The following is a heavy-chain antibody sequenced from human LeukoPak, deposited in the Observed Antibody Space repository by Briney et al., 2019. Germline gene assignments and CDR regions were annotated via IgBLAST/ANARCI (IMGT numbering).Heavy chain of an antibody. Sequence: GGSLRLSCVASGFTYNTYWMSWIRQAPGKGLECVSSISSSSSSIYYADSVKGRFTISRDDAKNSLYLQMNSLRAEDTAVYYCARTATDTGEFDYWGQGTLVTVSS. V-gene: IGHV3-21*01. J-gene: IGHJ4*02. CDR3: ARTATDTGEFDY. CDR1: GFTYNTYW. CDR2: ISSSSSSI. D-gene: IGHD6-13*01.